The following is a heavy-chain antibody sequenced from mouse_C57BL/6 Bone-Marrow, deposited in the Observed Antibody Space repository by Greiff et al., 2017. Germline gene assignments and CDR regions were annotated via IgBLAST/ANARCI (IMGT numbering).Heavy chain of an antibody. CDR1: EYAFPSHD. CDR3: ARQSGSLPYYWDY. V-gene: IGHV5-2*01. Sequence: EVQLVESGGGLVQPGESLKLSCESNEYAFPSHDMSWVRQTPGKRLELVAAINSDGGSTYYPDTMERRFIISRDNTKKTLYLQMSSLRSEDTAWYYCARQSGSLPYYWDYWGQGTTLTVSS. CDR2: INSDGGST. D-gene: IGHD1-3*01. J-gene: IGHJ2*01.